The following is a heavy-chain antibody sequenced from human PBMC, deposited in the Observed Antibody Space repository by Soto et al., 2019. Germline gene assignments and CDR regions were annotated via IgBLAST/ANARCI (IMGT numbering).Heavy chain of an antibody. CDR2: IDWDEDK. CDR1: GFSLSTSGMC. V-gene: IGHV2-70*11. D-gene: IGHD3-3*01. CDR3: ARTAQWESGYYEDYYYGMDV. J-gene: IGHJ6*02. Sequence: SGPTLVNPTQTLPLTCTFSGFSLSTSGMCVSWIRQPPGKALEWLARIDWDEDKYYGTSLKTRLTISKDTSKHQVVLTMTNMDPVDTATYYRARTAQWESGYYEDYYYGMDVWGQGTTVTVSS.